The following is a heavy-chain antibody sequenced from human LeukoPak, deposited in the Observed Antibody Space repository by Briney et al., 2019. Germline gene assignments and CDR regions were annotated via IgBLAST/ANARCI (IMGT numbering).Heavy chain of an antibody. CDR1: GFTFSSYG. CDR3: AKGRNWNFDY. D-gene: IGHD1-1*01. Sequence: QSGGSLRLSCAASGFTFSSYGMHWVRQAPGKGLEWVAFIRYDGSNKYYADSVKGRFTISRDNSKNTLYLQMNSLRAEDTAAYYCAKGRNWNFDYWGQGTLVTVSS. V-gene: IGHV3-30*02. CDR2: IRYDGSNK. J-gene: IGHJ4*02.